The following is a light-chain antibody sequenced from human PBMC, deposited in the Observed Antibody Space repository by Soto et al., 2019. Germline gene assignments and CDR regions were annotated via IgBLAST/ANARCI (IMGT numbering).Light chain of an antibody. CDR2: GAS. J-gene: IGKJ1*01. CDR1: QSVSSN. Sequence: EIVMTQSPATLSVSPGERATLSCRASQSVSSNLAWYQQKPGQAPRLLIYGASTRATGIPARFSGSGSGTEFTLTISSLQSEDFAVYYCQQYNNWTPFTWTCGQGTKVEIK. V-gene: IGKV3-15*01. CDR3: QQYNNWTPFTWT.